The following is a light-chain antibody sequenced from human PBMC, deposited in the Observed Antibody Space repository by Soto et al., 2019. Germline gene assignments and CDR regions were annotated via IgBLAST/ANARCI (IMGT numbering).Light chain of an antibody. CDR3: EAWEGSLSGRV. J-gene: IGLJ1*01. V-gene: IGLV1-47*01. Sequence: QLVLTQPPSASGTPGQRVTISCSGSSSNIESNYVYWYQQLPGTAPKLLIYRNSQRPSGVPDRVSGPTAGTSASLAISGLRFEYEADYYCEAWEGSLSGRVCRTGTQLHVL. CDR2: RNS. CDR1: SSNIESNY.